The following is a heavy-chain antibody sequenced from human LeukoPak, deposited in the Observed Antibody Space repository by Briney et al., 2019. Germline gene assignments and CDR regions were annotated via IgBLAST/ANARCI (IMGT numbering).Heavy chain of an antibody. J-gene: IGHJ4*02. CDR3: ARDYNWSLDY. CDR1: GGSISSHY. Sequence: PSETLSLTCTVSGGSISSHYWTWIRQPPGKGLEWIGYIYYSGNTNHNPSLKSRVTISVDTSKNQFSLKLSSVTAANTAVYYCARDYNWSLDYWGQGTLVTVSS. V-gene: IGHV4-59*11. CDR2: IYYSGNT. D-gene: IGHD1-20*01.